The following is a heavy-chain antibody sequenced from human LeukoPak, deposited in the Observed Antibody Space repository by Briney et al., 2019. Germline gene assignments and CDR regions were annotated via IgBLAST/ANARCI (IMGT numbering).Heavy chain of an antibody. CDR3: AREVSSDYVWGSYGY. CDR1: GYTFTSYA. D-gene: IGHD3-16*01. V-gene: IGHV1-3*01. Sequence: ASVKVSRKASGYTFTSYAMHWVRQAPGQRLEWMGWINAGNGNTKYSQKFQGRVTITRDTSVSTAYMELSSLRSEDTAVYYCAREVSSDYVWGSYGYWGQGTLVTVSS. J-gene: IGHJ4*02. CDR2: INAGNGNT.